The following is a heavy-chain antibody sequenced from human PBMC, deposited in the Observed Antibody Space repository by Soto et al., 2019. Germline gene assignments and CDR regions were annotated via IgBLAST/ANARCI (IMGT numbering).Heavy chain of an antibody. J-gene: IGHJ5*02. Sequence: PGGSLRLSCEGSGFTFSRHALHWVRQAPGKGLEWVSSISSSSSYIYYADSVKGRFTISRDNAKNSLYLQMNSLRAEDTAVYYCARAPINPYSSWFVVPEHWFDPWGQGTLVTVSS. CDR2: ISSSSSYI. CDR1: GFTFSRHA. CDR3: ARAPINPYSSWFVVPEHWFDP. D-gene: IGHD2-2*01. V-gene: IGHV3-21*01.